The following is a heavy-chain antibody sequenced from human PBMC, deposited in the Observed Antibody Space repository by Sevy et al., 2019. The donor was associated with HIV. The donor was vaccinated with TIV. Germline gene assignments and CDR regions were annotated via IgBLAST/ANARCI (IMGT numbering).Heavy chain of an antibody. CDR1: YGSFSGYY. V-gene: IGHV4-34*01. CDR3: ARSPTVVVVPGAPSWFDP. CDR2: INESGIT. Sequence: SETLSLTCAVHYGSFSGYYWNWIRQVPGKGLEWIGEINESGITYYNPSLKSRVTISVDTSRKQFSLKLNSVTAVDSAVYFCARSPTVVVVPGAPSWFDPWGQGTLVTVSS. J-gene: IGHJ5*02. D-gene: IGHD2-2*01.